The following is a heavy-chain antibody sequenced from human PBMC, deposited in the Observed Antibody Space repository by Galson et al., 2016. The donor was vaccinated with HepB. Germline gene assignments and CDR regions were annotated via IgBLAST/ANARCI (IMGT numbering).Heavy chain of an antibody. CDR1: GYTFINYW. J-gene: IGHJ6*02. D-gene: IGHD3-10*01. V-gene: IGHV5-51*01. CDR2: IYPADSDA. Sequence: QSGAEVKKPGDSLPISCKGAGYTFINYWIAWVRQMPGKGLECMGIIYPADSDATYSPSFQGQVTMSADKSISTAYLQWSSLKASDSAVYYCARGSGSPVGLYYYYGMDVWGLGTTVTVSS. CDR3: ARGSGSPVGLYYYYGMDV.